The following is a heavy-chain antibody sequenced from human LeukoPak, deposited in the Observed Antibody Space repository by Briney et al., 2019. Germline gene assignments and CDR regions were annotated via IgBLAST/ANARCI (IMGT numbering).Heavy chain of an antibody. CDR3: ARGHGSFDS. J-gene: IGHJ4*02. CDR1: GGSLRSGSYY. CDR2: IYNRGST. Sequence: SQTLSLTCTVSGGSLRSGSYYWGWIRQPAGKGLEWIGRIYNRGSTNYNPSLKSRVTMSEDTSKNQFSLKLTSVTAADTAVYYCARGHGSFDSWGQGTLVTVSA. D-gene: IGHD1-26*01. V-gene: IGHV4-61*02.